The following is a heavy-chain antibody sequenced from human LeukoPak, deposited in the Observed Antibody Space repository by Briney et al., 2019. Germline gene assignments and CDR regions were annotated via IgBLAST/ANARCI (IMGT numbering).Heavy chain of an antibody. J-gene: IGHJ5*02. CDR2: IYPGDSDT. CDR1: GYNFTDFW. D-gene: IGHD3-3*02. V-gene: IGHV5-51*01. Sequence: GESLKISCKASGYNFTDFWLGWVRQMPGKGLEWVGLIYPGDSDTRYSPSFQGQVTISLDKSIRTAYLQWSSLKHSDAAMYYCARHPASLKWFLSSHDNWSDPWGQGTLVTVSS. CDR3: ARHPASLKWFLSSHDNWSDP.